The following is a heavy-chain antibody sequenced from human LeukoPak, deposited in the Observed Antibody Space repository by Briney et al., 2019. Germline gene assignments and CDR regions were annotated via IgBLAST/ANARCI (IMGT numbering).Heavy chain of an antibody. J-gene: IGHJ4*02. CDR1: GYTFTGYY. V-gene: IGHV1-2*02. CDR2: INPNSGGT. D-gene: IGHD3-22*01. Sequence: GASVKVSCKASGYTFTGYYMHWVRQAPGQGLEWMGWINPNSGGTNYAQKFQGRVTMTRDTSISTAYMELSRLRSDDTAVYYCASRNRPSYYYDSSGYYWDYWGQGTLVTVPS. CDR3: ASRNRPSYYYDSSGYYWDY.